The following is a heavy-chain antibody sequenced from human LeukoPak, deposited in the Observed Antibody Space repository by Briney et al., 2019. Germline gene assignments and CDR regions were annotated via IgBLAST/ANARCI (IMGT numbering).Heavy chain of an antibody. CDR2: ITCGGRNK. CDR1: GFTFSSYA. D-gene: IGHD3-22*01. V-gene: IGHV3-30-3*01. J-gene: IGHJ5*02. Sequence: GRSLRLSCAASGFTFSSYAMHWVRQAPGKGLEWVSAITCGGRNKYYADSVKGRFTISRDKSKNTLYLQMNSLRAEDTAVYYCARDLDNYYDGSVSPWGQGTLVTVSS. CDR3: ARDLDNYYDGSVSP.